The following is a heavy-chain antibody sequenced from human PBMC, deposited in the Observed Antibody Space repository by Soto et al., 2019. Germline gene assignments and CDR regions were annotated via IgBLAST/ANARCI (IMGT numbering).Heavy chain of an antibody. CDR1: GGSVSSGSYY. CDR2: IYYSGST. V-gene: IGHV4-61*01. D-gene: IGHD3-9*01. CDR3: ARGILTCYNTLLFDY. Sequence: QVQLQESGPGLVKPSETLSLTCTVSGGSVSSGSYYWSWIRQPPGKGLEWIGYIYYSGSTNYNPSLKSRVTISVDTSKNQFSLKLSSVTAADTAVYYCARGILTCYNTLLFDYWGQGTLVTVSS. J-gene: IGHJ4*02.